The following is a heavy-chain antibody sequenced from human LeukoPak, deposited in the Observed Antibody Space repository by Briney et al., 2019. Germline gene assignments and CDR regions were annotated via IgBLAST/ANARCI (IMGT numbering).Heavy chain of an antibody. CDR1: GGSFSGYY. Sequence: SETLSLTCAVYGGSFSGYYWSWIRQPPGKGLEWIGEINHSGSTNYNPSLKSRVTISVDTSKNQFSLKLSSVTAADTAVYYCARRGFGGYYWFDPWGQGTLVTVSS. CDR3: ARRGFGGYYWFDP. V-gene: IGHV4-34*01. D-gene: IGHD1-26*01. J-gene: IGHJ5*02. CDR2: INHSGST.